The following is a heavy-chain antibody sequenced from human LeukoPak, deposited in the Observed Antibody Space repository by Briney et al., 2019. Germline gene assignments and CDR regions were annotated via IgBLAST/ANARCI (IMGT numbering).Heavy chain of an antibody. Sequence: GGSLRLSCAASGFTFSSYGMSWVRQAPGKGLEWVSAISGSGGSTNYADSVKGRFTISRDNAKNSLYLQMNSLRAEDTAVYYCARDTTSISHNFDYWGQGTLVTVSS. D-gene: IGHD2/OR15-2a*01. J-gene: IGHJ4*02. V-gene: IGHV3-23*01. CDR1: GFTFSSYG. CDR2: ISGSGGST. CDR3: ARDTTSISHNFDY.